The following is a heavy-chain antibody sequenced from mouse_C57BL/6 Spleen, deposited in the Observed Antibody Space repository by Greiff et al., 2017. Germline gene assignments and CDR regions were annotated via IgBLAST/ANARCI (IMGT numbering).Heavy chain of an antibody. Sequence: QVQLQQPGAELVRPGSSVKLSCKASGYTFTSYWMHWVKQRPIQGLEWIGNIDPSDSETHYNQKFKDKATLTVDKSSSTAYMQLSSLTSEDSAVYYCARYVSLITTASWYVDVWGTGTTVTVSS. CDR2: IDPSDSET. D-gene: IGHD1-1*01. V-gene: IGHV1-52*01. CDR3: ARYVSLITTASWYVDV. CDR1: GYTFTSYW. J-gene: IGHJ1*03.